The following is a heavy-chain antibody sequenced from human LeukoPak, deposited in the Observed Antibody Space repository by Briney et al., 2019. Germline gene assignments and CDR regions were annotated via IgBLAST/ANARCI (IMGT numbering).Heavy chain of an antibody. CDR1: GFTFSSYG. CDR3: ARGGYSGYEEGMDV. V-gene: IGHV3-33*01. Sequence: PGGSLRLYCAASGFTFSSYGMHWVRQAPGKGLEWVAVIWYDGSNKYYADSVKGRFTISRDNSKNTLYLQMNSLRAEDTAVYYCARGGYSGYEEGMDVWGQGTTVTVSS. J-gene: IGHJ6*02. CDR2: IWYDGSNK. D-gene: IGHD5-12*01.